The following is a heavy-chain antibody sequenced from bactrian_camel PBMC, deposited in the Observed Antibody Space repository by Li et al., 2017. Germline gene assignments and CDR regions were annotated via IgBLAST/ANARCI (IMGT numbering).Heavy chain of an antibody. D-gene: IGHD2*01. Sequence: HVQLVESGGDSVQPGGSLTLSCVNSGDTFPSHCMGWFRQAPGKEREGVARICTPNGATIYADSVKGRFTISQDSAKNTVALQMNSLEPEDTAKYYCAAHDSCYLMWNQYGHWGQGTQVTVS. V-gene: IGHV3S63*01. CDR2: ICTPNGAT. J-gene: IGHJ4*01. CDR3: AAHDSCYLMWNQYGH. CDR1: GDTFPSHC.